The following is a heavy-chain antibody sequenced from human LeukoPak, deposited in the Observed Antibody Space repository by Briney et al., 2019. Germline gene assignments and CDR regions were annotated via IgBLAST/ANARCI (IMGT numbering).Heavy chain of an antibody. J-gene: IGHJ4*02. D-gene: IGHD6-13*01. CDR1: GGSISSYY. CDR2: IYFSGST. Sequence: PSETLSLTCTVSGGSISSYYWSWIRQPPGKGLEWIGYIYFSGSTNYNPSLKSRVTISVDTSKNQFSLKLNSVTAADTAVYYCARGPQAGNFDYWGQGTQVTVSS. CDR3: ARGPQAGNFDY. V-gene: IGHV4-59*01.